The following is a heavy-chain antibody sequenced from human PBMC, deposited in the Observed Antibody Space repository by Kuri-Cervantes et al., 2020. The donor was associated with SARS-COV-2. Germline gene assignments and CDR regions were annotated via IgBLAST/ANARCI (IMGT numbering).Heavy chain of an antibody. V-gene: IGHV3-21*04. CDR3: AREPGGTFDY. D-gene: IGHD3-16*01. J-gene: IGHJ4*02. CDR1: GFTFSSYS. CDR2: ISSSSSYI. Sequence: GGSLRLSCAASGFTFSSYSMNWVRQAPGKGMEWVSSISSSSSYIYYADSVKGRFTISRDNAKNSLYLQMNSLRAEDTAVYYCAREPGGTFDYWGQGTLVTVSS.